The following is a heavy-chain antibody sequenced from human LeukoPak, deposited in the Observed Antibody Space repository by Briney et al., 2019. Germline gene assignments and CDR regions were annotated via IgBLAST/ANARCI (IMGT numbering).Heavy chain of an antibody. CDR1: GGSFSGYY. V-gene: IGHV4-34*01. Sequence: PSETLSLTCAVYGGSFSGYYWSWICQPPGKGLEWIGEINHSGSTNYNPSLKSRVTISVDTSKNQFSLKLSSVTAADTAVYYCARGRRDGYNRRLDYWGQGTLVTVSS. J-gene: IGHJ4*02. CDR3: ARGRRDGYNRRLDY. D-gene: IGHD5-24*01. CDR2: INHSGST.